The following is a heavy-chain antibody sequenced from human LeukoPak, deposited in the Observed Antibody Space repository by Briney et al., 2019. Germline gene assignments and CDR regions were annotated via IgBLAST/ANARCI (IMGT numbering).Heavy chain of an antibody. V-gene: IGHV3-21*01. CDR3: ARDNRVLISSSTNFDY. J-gene: IGHJ4*02. Sequence: GGSLRLSCAASGFTFSSYSMNWVRQAPGKGLELVSSISSSSSYIYYADSVKGRFTISRDNAKNSLYLQMNSLRAEDTAVYYCARDNRVLISSSTNFDYWGQGTLVTVSS. CDR2: ISSSSSYI. CDR1: GFTFSSYS. D-gene: IGHD6-6*01.